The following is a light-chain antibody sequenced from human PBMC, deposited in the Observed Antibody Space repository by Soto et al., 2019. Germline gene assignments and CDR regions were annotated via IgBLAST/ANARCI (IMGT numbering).Light chain of an antibody. CDR1: SSNIGSNN. V-gene: IGLV1-44*01. Sequence: QSVLTQPPSASGTPGQRVTISCSGSSSNIGSNNVNWYQQLPGTAPKLVIYTNNQRPSGVPDRFSGSKSGTSASLAISGLQSEDEADYYCAAWDASLNGRVFGTGTKVTV. CDR2: TNN. J-gene: IGLJ1*01. CDR3: AAWDASLNGRV.